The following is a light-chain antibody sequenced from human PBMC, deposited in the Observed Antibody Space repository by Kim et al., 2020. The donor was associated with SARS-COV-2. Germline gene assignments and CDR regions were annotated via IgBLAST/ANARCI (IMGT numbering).Light chain of an antibody. Sequence: EVVMTQSPATLSVSPGERATLSCWASQGISSSLAWYQHKPGQAPRLLIYGASTRATGIPVRFSGSGSGTEFTLTISSLQSGDFAVYYWQQYNNWPRTFGQGTKVEIK. J-gene: IGKJ1*01. CDR3: QQYNNWPRT. CDR1: QGISSS. CDR2: GAS. V-gene: IGKV3-15*01.